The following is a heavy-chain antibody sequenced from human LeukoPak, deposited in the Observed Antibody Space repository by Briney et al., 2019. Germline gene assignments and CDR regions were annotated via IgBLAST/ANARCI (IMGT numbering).Heavy chain of an antibody. CDR3: ASDCSSTSCYALGGY. D-gene: IGHD2-2*01. CDR1: GGSISSSSYS. J-gene: IGHJ4*02. Sequence: SETLSLTCTVSGGSISSSSYSWGWIRQPPGKGLEWIGSIYYSGSTYYNPSLKSRVTISVDTSKNQFSLKLSSVTAADTAVYYCASDCSSTSCYALGGYWGQGTLVTVSS. CDR2: IYYSGST. V-gene: IGHV4-39*01.